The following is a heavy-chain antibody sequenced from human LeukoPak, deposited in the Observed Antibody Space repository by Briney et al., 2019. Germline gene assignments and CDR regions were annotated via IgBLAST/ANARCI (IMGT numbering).Heavy chain of an antibody. D-gene: IGHD6-25*01. CDR2: VIPLLGMT. CDR1: GGTFSSYA. J-gene: IGHJ4*02. CDR3: ARDSGYGNFDY. Sequence: SVKVSCKASGGTFSSYAISWVRQAPGQGLEWMGRVIPLLGMTNYAQEFQGRVTITADKSTSTAYMELSSLRSEDTAVYYCARDSGYGNFDYWGQGTLVTVSS. V-gene: IGHV1-69*04.